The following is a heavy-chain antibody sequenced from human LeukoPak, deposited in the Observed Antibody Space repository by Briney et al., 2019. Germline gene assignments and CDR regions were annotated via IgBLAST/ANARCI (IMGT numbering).Heavy chain of an antibody. D-gene: IGHD5-12*01. Sequence: QPGGSLRLSCAGSGFTFSSYEMNWVRQAPGKGLEWVSYISSRSSYTNYADFVKGRFTISRDDAKNSLYLQMNSLRDEDTAVYYCARALAALAPSDYWGQGALVTVSS. V-gene: IGHV3-48*03. CDR1: GFTFSSYE. CDR2: ISSRSSYT. CDR3: ARALAALAPSDY. J-gene: IGHJ4*02.